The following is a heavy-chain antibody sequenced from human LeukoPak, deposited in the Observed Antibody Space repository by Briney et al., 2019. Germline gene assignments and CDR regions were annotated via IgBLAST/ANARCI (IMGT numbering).Heavy chain of an antibody. CDR3: ARYPNSSSRYERDAFDI. CDR2: INHSGST. CDR1: GGSFSGYY. D-gene: IGHD6-13*01. V-gene: IGHV4-34*01. J-gene: IGHJ3*02. Sequence: SETLSLTCAVYGGSFSGYYWSWIRQPPGKGLEWIGEINHSGSTNYNPSLKSRVTISVDTSKNQFSLKLSSVTAADTAVYYCARYPNSSSRYERDAFDIWGQGTMVTVSS.